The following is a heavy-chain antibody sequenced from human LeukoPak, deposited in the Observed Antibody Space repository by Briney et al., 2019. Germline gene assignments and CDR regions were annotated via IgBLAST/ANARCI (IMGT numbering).Heavy chain of an antibody. CDR3: ARARVTIFGVVTYYYYYGMDV. D-gene: IGHD3-3*01. Sequence: SVKVSCKASGGTFSSYAISWVRQAPGQGLEWMGGIIPIFGTANYAQKFQGRVTITADESTSTAYMEPSSLRSEDTAVYYCARARVTIFGVVTYYYYYGMDVWGQGTTVTVSS. J-gene: IGHJ6*02. CDR2: IIPIFGTA. V-gene: IGHV1-69*13. CDR1: GGTFSSYA.